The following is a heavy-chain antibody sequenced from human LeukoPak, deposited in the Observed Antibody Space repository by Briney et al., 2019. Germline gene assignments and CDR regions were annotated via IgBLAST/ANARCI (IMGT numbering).Heavy chain of an antibody. J-gene: IGHJ6*02. Sequence: GGSLRLSCAASGFTFSSYDMHWVRQVTGKGLERVSPIGTAGDTYYPGSVKGRFTISRENAKNSLYLQMNSLRAGDTAVYYCARGLRSGIAVAGSGMDVWGQGTTVTVSS. CDR2: IGTAGDT. CDR3: ARGLRSGIAVAGSGMDV. CDR1: GFTFSSYD. V-gene: IGHV3-13*01. D-gene: IGHD6-19*01.